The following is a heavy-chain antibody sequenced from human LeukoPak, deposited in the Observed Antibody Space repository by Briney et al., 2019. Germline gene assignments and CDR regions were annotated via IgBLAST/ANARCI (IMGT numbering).Heavy chain of an antibody. V-gene: IGHV1-8*02. Sequence: ASVKVSCKASGYTFTSYGISWVRQAPGQGLEWMGWMNPNSGNTGYAQKFQGRVTMTRNTSISTAYMELSSLRSEDTAVYYCARARVVVAATRWFDPWGQGTLVTVSS. CDR2: MNPNSGNT. D-gene: IGHD2-15*01. J-gene: IGHJ5*02. CDR3: ARARVVVAATRWFDP. CDR1: GYTFTSYG.